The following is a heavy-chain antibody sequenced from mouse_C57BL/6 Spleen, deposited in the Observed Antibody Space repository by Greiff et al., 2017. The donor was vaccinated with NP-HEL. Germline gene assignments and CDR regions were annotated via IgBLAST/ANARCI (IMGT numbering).Heavy chain of an antibody. CDR3: ARGDGYPWFAY. CDR2: IYPGDGDT. CDR1: GYAFSSSW. V-gene: IGHV1-82*01. Sequence: QVQLQQSGPELVKPGASVKISCKASGYAFSSSWMNWVKQRPGKGLEWIGRIYPGDGDTNYNGKFKGKATLTADKSSSTAYMQLSSLTSEDAAVYFCARGDGYPWFAYWGQGTLVTVSA. J-gene: IGHJ3*01. D-gene: IGHD2-3*01.